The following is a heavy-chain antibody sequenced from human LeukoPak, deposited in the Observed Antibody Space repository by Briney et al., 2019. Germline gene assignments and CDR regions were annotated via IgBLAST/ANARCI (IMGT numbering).Heavy chain of an antibody. Sequence: ASVKVSCKASGYTFTSYGISWVRQAPGQGLEWMGWISAYNGNTNYAQKLQGRVTMTTDTSTSTAYMELRSLRSDDTAVYYCARDRTWPTYDYVWGSYRGNWFDPWGQGTLVTVSS. D-gene: IGHD3-16*02. CDR2: ISAYNGNT. CDR1: GYTFTSYG. CDR3: ARDRTWPTYDYVWGSYRGNWFDP. J-gene: IGHJ5*02. V-gene: IGHV1-18*01.